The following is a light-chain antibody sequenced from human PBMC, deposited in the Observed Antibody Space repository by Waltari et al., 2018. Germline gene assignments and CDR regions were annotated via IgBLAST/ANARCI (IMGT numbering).Light chain of an antibody. J-gene: IGLJ2*01. V-gene: IGLV2-14*03. Sequence: QSALTQPASVSGSPGQSIPLSCTGTSSDVGGYNSVSWYQDHPGQAPKVIIYDVSDRPSGISERFSGSKSGNTASLTISGLQAEDEADYYCSSQSSDNVVLFGGGTKLTVL. CDR2: DVS. CDR1: SSDVGGYNS. CDR3: SSQSSDNVVL.